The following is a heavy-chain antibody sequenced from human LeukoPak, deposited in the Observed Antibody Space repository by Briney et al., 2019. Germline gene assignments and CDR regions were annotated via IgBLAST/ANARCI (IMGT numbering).Heavy chain of an antibody. CDR2: IYYSGST. Sequence: SETLSLTCTVSGGSISSHYWSWIRQPPGKGLEWIGYIYYSGSTNHNPSLKSRVTISVDTSKNQFSLKLSSVTAADTAVYYCASDAYYGSGSYTSYYYYYYMDVWGKGTTVTVSS. D-gene: IGHD3-10*01. CDR1: GGSISSHY. J-gene: IGHJ6*03. V-gene: IGHV4-59*11. CDR3: ASDAYYGSGSYTSYYYYYYMDV.